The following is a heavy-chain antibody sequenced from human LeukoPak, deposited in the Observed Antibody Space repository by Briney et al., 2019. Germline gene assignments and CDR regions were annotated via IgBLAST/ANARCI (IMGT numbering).Heavy chain of an antibody. J-gene: IGHJ4*02. CDR2: INPNSGGT. V-gene: IGHV1-2*02. CDR3: ARADCSGGSCSPDY. D-gene: IGHD2-15*01. Sequence: ASVKVSCKASGYTFTGYYMHWVRQAPGQGLEWMGWINPNSGGTNYAQKFQGRVTMTRDTSISTAYMELSRLRSDDTAVYYRARADCSGGSCSPDYWGQGTLVTVSS. CDR1: GYTFTGYY.